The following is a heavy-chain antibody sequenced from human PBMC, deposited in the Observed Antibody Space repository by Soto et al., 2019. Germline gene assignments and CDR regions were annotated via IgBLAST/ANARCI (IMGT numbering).Heavy chain of an antibody. J-gene: IGHJ4*02. CDR2: IYYSGST. Sequence: QLQLQESGPGLVKPSETLSLTCTVSGGSISSSSYYWGWIRQPPGKGLEWMGSIYYSGSTYYNPSLNSQVTISVDTSKTQFSLKLSSGTAADTAVYYCARHVACDGWLLLYYFEYWGQGTLVTVSS. V-gene: IGHV4-39*01. CDR3: ARHVACDGWLLLYYFEY. CDR1: GGSISSSSYY. D-gene: IGHD3-22*01.